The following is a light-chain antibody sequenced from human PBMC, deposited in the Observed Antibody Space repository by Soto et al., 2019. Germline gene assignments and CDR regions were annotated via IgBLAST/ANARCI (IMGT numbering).Light chain of an antibody. CDR3: QSFDRSLSGWV. J-gene: IGLJ3*02. Sequence: QSVLTQPPSVSGAPGQRVTISCTGSSSNIGAGYDVQWYQQLPGTAPKLLISNNNNRPSGVPDRFSGSKSDTSASLAITGIPAEDEADYYCQSFDRSLSGWVFGGGTKLTVL. CDR2: NNN. CDR1: SSNIGAGYD. V-gene: IGLV1-40*01.